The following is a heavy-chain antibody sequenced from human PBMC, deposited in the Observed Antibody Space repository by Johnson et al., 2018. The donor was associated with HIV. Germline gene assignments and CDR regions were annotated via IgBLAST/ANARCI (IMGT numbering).Heavy chain of an antibody. J-gene: IGHJ3*02. D-gene: IGHD3-22*01. CDR1: GFTFSSYA. CDR2: INSDGSDT. V-gene: IGHV3-74*01. CDR3: AREVNAFDI. Sequence: VQLVESGGGVVQPGGSLRLSCAASGFTFSSYAMHWVRQVPGKGLVWVSGINSDGSDTRYAASVKGRFTISRDNAKTTLYLQMNSLRAEDTAVYYCAREVNAFDIWGQGTMVTVSS.